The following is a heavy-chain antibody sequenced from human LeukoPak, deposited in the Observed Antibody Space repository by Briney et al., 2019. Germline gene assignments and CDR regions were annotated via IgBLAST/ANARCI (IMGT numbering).Heavy chain of an antibody. V-gene: IGHV1-2*02. J-gene: IGHJ4*02. Sequence: GASVKVSCKASGYTFTGYYMHWVRQAPGQGLEWMGWIYPNSGGTNYAQKFQGRVTMTRDTSISTAYMELSRLRSDDTAVYYCARDKEFLLLWFGESQFYFDYWGQGTLVTVSS. CDR1: GYTFTGYY. D-gene: IGHD3-10*01. CDR3: ARDKEFLLLWFGESQFYFDY. CDR2: IYPNSGGT.